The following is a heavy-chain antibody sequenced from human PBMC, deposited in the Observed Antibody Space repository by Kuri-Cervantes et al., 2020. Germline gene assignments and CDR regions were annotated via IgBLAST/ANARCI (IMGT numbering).Heavy chain of an antibody. D-gene: IGHD6-13*01. CDR3: AKVAAAGNYYYYYMDV. Sequence: GESLKISCAASGFTFSSYGMHWVRQAPGKGLEWVAVISYDGTKVYYGDSVKGRFTISRDNSKNTLYLQMNSLRAEDTAVYYCAKVAAAGNYYYYYMDVWGKGTTVTVSS. CDR1: GFTFSSYG. CDR2: ISYDGTKV. V-gene: IGHV3-30*18. J-gene: IGHJ6*03.